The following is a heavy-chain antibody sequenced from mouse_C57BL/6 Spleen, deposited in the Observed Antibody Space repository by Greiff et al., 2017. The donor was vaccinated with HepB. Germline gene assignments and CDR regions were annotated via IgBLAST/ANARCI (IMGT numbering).Heavy chain of an antibody. CDR3: SSDGGYFGV. D-gene: IGHD1-1*01. V-gene: IGHV3-6*01. CDR1: GYSIPSGYY. J-gene: IGHJ1*03. CDR2: ISYDGSN. Sequence: ESGPGLVKPSQSLSLTCSVTGYSIPSGYYWNWIRQFPGNKLEWMGYISYDGSNNYNPSLKNRISITRDTSKNQFFLKLNSVTTEETATYYCSSDGGYFGVWGTGATVTVSS.